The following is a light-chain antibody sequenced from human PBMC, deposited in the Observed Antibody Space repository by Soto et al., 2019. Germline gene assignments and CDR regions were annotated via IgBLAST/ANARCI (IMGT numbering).Light chain of an antibody. V-gene: IGLV2-14*01. CDR3: SSYTSSSTLFYV. CDR2: EVS. CDR1: SSDVGGYNF. Sequence: QSALTQPASVSGSPGQSITISCTGTSSDVGGYNFVSWYQQHPGKAPKLMIYEVSNRPSGVSHRFSGSKSGNTASLTISGLQAEDDADYYCSSYTSSSTLFYVFGTGTKLTVL. J-gene: IGLJ1*01.